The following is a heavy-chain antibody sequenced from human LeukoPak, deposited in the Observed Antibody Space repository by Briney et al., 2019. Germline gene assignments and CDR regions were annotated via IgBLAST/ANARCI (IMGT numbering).Heavy chain of an antibody. Sequence: GGSLRPSCAASGFTFSSYAMSWVRQAPGKGLEWVSAISGSGGSTYYADSVKGRFTISRDNSKNTLYLQMNSLRAEDTAVYYCAKGLTITMIVEHAFDIWGQGTMVTVSS. V-gene: IGHV3-23*01. J-gene: IGHJ3*02. D-gene: IGHD3-22*01. CDR3: AKGLTITMIVEHAFDI. CDR1: GFTFSSYA. CDR2: ISGSGGST.